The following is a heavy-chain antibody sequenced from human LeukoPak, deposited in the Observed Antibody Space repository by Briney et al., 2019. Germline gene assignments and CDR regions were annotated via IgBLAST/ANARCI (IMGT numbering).Heavy chain of an antibody. CDR1: GGSISSSSYY. Sequence: PSETLSLTCTVSGGSISSSSYYWGWIRQPPGKGLEWIGSIYYSRSTYYNPSLKSRVTISVDTSKNQCSLKLSSVSAADTAVYYCATMIHSSGCYPTLEDYYGMDVWGQGTTVTVSS. CDR2: IYYSRST. D-gene: IGHD3-22*01. J-gene: IGHJ6*02. CDR3: ATMIHSSGCYPTLEDYYGMDV. V-gene: IGHV4-39*01.